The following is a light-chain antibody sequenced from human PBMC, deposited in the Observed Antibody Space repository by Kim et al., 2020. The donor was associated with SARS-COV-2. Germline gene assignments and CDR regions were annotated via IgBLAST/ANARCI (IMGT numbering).Light chain of an antibody. J-gene: IGKJ1*01. CDR2: DAS. V-gene: IGKV3-20*01. CDR3: HHYDNSPWP. CDR1: QTISNDF. Sequence: EIVLTQSPGTLSLSPGERATLSCRASQTISNDFLAWYQQKPGQAPRLLMYDASKRATGIPDRFSGSGSGADFTLTISRLEPEDFAVYYCHHYDNSPWPFGQGTKVDIK.